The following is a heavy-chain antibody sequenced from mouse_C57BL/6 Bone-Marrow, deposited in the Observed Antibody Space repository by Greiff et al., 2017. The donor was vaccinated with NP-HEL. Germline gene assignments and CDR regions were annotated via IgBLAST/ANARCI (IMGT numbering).Heavy chain of an antibody. Sequence: QVQLQQPGAELVMPGASVKLSCKASGYTFTSYWMHWVKQRPGQGLEWIGEIDPSDSYTNYNQKFKGKSTLTVDKSSSTAYMQLSSLTSEDSAVYYCARAYGHYYYAMDYWGQGTSVTVSS. J-gene: IGHJ4*01. CDR3: ARAYGHYYYAMDY. CDR1: GYTFTSYW. D-gene: IGHD2-1*01. CDR2: IDPSDSYT. V-gene: IGHV1-69*01.